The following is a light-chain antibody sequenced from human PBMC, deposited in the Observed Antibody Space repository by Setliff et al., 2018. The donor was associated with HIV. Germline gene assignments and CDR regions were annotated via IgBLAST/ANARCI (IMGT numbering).Light chain of an antibody. CDR2: EVS. Sequence: QSVLAQPASVSGSPGQSITISCTGTSSDIGGYSHVSWYQQHPGKVPKLIIYEVSNRPSGVSNRFSGSKSGNTASLTIPGLQAEDEADYYCSSYAITNTLPFGTGTKVTVL. J-gene: IGLJ1*01. V-gene: IGLV2-14*01. CDR3: SSYAITNTLP. CDR1: SSDIGGYSH.